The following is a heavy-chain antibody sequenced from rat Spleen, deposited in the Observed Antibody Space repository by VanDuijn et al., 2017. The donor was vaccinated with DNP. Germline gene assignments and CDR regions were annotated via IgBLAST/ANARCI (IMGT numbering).Heavy chain of an antibody. CDR1: GFTFSDYG. D-gene: IGHD1-3*01. CDR2: ISYDGGST. Sequence: EVQLVESGGGLVQPGRSLKLSCEASGFTFSDYGMAWVLQAPTKGLEWVASISYDGGSTYYRDSVKGRFTISRDNAKSSLYLHMDSLRSEDTATYYCTTLNSGTYDSWGQGVMVTVSS. CDR3: TTLNSGTYDS. V-gene: IGHV5-20*01. J-gene: IGHJ2*01.